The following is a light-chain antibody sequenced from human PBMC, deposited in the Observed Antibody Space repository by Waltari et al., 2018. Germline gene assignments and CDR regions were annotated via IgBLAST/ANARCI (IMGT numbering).Light chain of an antibody. Sequence: EIVMTQSAAPLSVSPGAGATLSCRASQSVRSNLSWYQQKPGQSPRSLIHGASARATGIPTRFSGSGSGTEFTLTITSMQSEDFAVYYCQQYDNWPQTFGQGTKVEIQ. J-gene: IGKJ1*01. CDR3: QQYDNWPQT. CDR1: QSVRSN. CDR2: GAS. V-gene: IGKV3-15*01.